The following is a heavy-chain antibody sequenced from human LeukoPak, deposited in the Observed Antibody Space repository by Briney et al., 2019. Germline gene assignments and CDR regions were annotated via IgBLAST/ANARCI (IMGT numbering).Heavy chain of an antibody. CDR1: GFTFSGSA. V-gene: IGHV3-73*01. D-gene: IGHD6-19*01. Sequence: GGSLRLSCAASGFTFSGSAMHWVRQASGKGLEWVGRIRSKANSYATAYAASVKGRFTISRDDSKNTAYLQMNSLKTEDTAVYYCTRHGFVAGTKKGDIDYWGQGTLVTVSS. J-gene: IGHJ4*02. CDR3: TRHGFVAGTKKGDIDY. CDR2: IRSKANSYAT.